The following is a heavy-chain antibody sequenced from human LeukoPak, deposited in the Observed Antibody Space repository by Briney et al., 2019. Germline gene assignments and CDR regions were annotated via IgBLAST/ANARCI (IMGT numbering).Heavy chain of an antibody. CDR1: GYTFTGYY. V-gene: IGHV1-2*02. D-gene: IGHD2-2*01. CDR2: INPNSGGT. J-gene: IGHJ6*02. CDR3: ARDPREYQLPTKLTLGMDV. Sequence: ASLKVSCKASGYTFTGYYMHWVRQAPGQGLEWMGWINPNSGGTNYAQKFQGRVTMTRDTSISTAYMELSRLRSDDTAVYYCARDPREYQLPTKLTLGMDVWGQGTTVTVSS.